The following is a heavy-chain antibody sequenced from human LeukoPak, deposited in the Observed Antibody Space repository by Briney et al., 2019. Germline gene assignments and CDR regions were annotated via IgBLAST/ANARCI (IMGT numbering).Heavy chain of an antibody. CDR3: ARGGSYCGGDCYHPLKYNWFDP. J-gene: IGHJ5*02. CDR1: GGSISSYY. V-gene: IGHV4-59*12. Sequence: SETLSLTCTVSGGSISSYYWSWIRQPPGKGLEWIGYIYYSGSTNYNPSLQSRVTISVDTSKNQFSLKLSSVTAADTAVYYCARGGSYCGGDCYHPLKYNWFDPWGQGTLVTVSS. CDR2: IYYSGST. D-gene: IGHD2-21*02.